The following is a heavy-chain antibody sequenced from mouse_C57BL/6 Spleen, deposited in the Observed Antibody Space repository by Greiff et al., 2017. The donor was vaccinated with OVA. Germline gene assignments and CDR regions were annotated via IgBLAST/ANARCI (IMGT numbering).Heavy chain of an antibody. J-gene: IGHJ2*01. CDR2: FYPGSGSI. CDR3: ARHEIRGDYFDY. V-gene: IGHV1-62-2*01. CDR1: GYTFTEYP. Sequence: VQLQQSGAELVKPGASVQLSCKASGYTFTEYPIHWVQQRSGQGLEWLGWFYPGSGSITYNEKFKVKATLTADHSSSTVYMERSRWTSEDSAVYFCARHEIRGDYFDYWGQGTTLTVSS.